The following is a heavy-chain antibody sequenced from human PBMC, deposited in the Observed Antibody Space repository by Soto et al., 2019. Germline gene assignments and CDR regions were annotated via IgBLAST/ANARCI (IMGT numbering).Heavy chain of an antibody. Sequence: PGGSLRLSCAASGFTFSSYAMSWVRQAPGQGPEWGSAISGSGGSTYYADSVKGRFIITRDNSKNALYLQMISLRAEVTAVYYCAKDRPVTMIVVVISRFGYWGQGTLVTVSS. CDR3: AKDRPVTMIVVVISRFGY. J-gene: IGHJ4*02. CDR1: GFTFSSYA. V-gene: IGHV3-23*01. CDR2: ISGSGGST. D-gene: IGHD3-22*01.